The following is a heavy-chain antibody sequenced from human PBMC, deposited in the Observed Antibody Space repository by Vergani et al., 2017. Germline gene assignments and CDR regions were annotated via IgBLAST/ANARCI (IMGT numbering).Heavy chain of an antibody. J-gene: IGHJ4*02. D-gene: IGHD2-15*01. Sequence: QVTLQESCPGLLKPSQTLSLTCTVSGESIRSGSHYWSWIRQPAGKGPEWIGHIHTSGSTDLHPSFKHRVSISVDTSKSQFSLKLNSVTVADTAVYYCARSRPYCTSGSCPAIWGQGTLVTVSS. CDR3: ARSRPYCTSGSCPAI. V-gene: IGHV4-61*02. CDR2: IHTSGST. CDR1: GESIRSGSHY.